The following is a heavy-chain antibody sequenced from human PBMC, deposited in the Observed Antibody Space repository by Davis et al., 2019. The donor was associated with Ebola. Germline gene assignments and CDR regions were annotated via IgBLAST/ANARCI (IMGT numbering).Heavy chain of an antibody. D-gene: IGHD3-9*01. CDR3: TTETRYFDWLLSPAYYYGMDV. V-gene: IGHV3-15*01. CDR2: IKSKTDGGTT. CDR1: GFTFSNAW. J-gene: IGHJ6*02. Sequence: GESLKISCAASGFTFSNAWMSWVRQAPGKGLEWVGRIKSKTDGGTTDYAEPVKGRFTISRDDSKNTLYLQMNSLKTEDTAVYYCTTETRYFDWLLSPAYYYGMDVWGQGTAVTVSS.